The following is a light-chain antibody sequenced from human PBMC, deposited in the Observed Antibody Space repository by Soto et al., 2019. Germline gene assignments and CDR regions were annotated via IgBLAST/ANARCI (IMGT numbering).Light chain of an antibody. CDR1: QNISVY. V-gene: IGKV1-39*01. CDR2: SSS. Sequence: DIQMTQSPSSLSASAGDRVTITCRASQNISVYLNWYQQKPGKAPNLLIYSSSILQDGVPSRFSGSGSGTHFALTLTGLLPEDFATYYCQQSYKKKAFGQGTKV. J-gene: IGKJ1*01. CDR3: QQSYKKKA.